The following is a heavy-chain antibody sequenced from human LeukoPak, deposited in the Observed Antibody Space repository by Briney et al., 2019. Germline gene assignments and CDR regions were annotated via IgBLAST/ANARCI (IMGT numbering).Heavy chain of an antibody. CDR1: GFTFSSYS. J-gene: IGHJ3*02. V-gene: IGHV3-21*01. CDR2: ISSRSSYI. CDR3: ARDYPNAFDI. Sequence: GGSLRLSCTASGFTFSSYSMNWVRQAPGKGLEWVSSISSRSSYIYYADSVKRRFTISRDNAKNLLYLQMNSLRDEDAAVYYCARDYPNAFDIWGQGTMVTVSS.